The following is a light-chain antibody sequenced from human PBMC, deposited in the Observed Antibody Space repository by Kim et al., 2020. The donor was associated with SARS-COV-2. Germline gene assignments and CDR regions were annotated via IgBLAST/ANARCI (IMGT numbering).Light chain of an antibody. J-gene: IGKJ4*01. CDR1: QSISNW. V-gene: IGKV1-5*03. CDR3: QQYFSYPPT. CDR2: RAS. Sequence: DIQMTQSPSTLSTSVGDRVTITCRASQSISNWLAWYQQTPGRGPKLLIYRASNLETGVPSRFSGSGSGTEFTLTISSLQPEDFATYYCQQYFSYPPTFGGGTKVDIK.